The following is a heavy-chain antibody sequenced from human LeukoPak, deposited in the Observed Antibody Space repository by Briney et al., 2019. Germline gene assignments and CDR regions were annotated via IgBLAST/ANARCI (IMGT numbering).Heavy chain of an antibody. D-gene: IGHD6-19*01. V-gene: IGHV4-31*03. CDR1: GGSIRSGAYY. CDR2: IYYSGST. CDR3: ARGPGLDIAVAGSAFDI. Sequence: SETLSLTCTVSGGSIRSGAYYWSWIRQHPGKGLEWIGYIYYSGSTYYNPSLKSRVTISVDTSKNQFSLKLSSVTAADTAVYYCARGPGLDIAVAGSAFDIWGQGTMVTVSS. J-gene: IGHJ3*02.